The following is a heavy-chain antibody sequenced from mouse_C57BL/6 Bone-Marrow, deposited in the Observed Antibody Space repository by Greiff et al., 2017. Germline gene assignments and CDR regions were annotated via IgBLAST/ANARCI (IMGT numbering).Heavy chain of an antibody. CDR2: IYPSSGNT. CDR3: ARGEAY. V-gene: IGHV1-81*01. Sequence: VQLLQSGADLARPGASVKLSCKASGYTFTSYGISWVGQRTGQGLEWIGEIYPSSGNTYYTEKFKGKATLTADKSSSTAYMELRGLTSEDSAVYYCARGEAYWGQGTLVTVSA. J-gene: IGHJ3*01. CDR1: GYTFTSYG.